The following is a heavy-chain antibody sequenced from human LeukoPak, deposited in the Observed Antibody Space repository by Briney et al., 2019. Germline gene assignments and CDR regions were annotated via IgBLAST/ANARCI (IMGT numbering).Heavy chain of an antibody. Sequence: GASVTVSCKASGGTFSSYAISWVRQAPGQGLEWMGGIIPIFGTANYAQKFQGRVTITADESTSTAYMELSSLRSEDTAVYYCARALEAVAGSFDYWGQGPLVTVPS. CDR1: GGTFSSYA. CDR2: IIPIFGTA. D-gene: IGHD6-19*01. J-gene: IGHJ4*02. CDR3: ARALEAVAGSFDY. V-gene: IGHV1-69*13.